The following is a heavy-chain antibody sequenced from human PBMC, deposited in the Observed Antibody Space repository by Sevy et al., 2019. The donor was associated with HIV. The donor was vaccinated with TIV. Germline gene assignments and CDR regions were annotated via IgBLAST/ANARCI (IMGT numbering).Heavy chain of an antibody. Sequence: GGSLRLSCVASAFTFSTYGMHWVRQAPGKGLEWVSVISFDGSHKYYADSVRGRCPVSRDNSKKTLNLQMNSLRAEEPAVYYCARDLRPHLLYSDFWSGYSGMDVWGQGTTVTVSS. CDR1: AFTFSTYG. D-gene: IGHD3-3*01. CDR2: ISFDGSHK. J-gene: IGHJ6*02. V-gene: IGHV3-30*03. CDR3: ARDLRPHLLYSDFWSGYSGMDV.